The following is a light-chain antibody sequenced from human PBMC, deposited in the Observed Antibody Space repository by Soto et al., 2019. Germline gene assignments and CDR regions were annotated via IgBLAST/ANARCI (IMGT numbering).Light chain of an antibody. V-gene: IGLV2-14*01. CDR2: EVS. J-gene: IGLJ2*01. Sequence: QSALTQPASVSGSPGQSITISCTGTSSDIGAYNYVSWYQQEPGKAPKLMIYEVSNRPSGVSNRFSGSKSGNTASLTISGLQGEDEADYYCSSYTRSSTVVFGGGTKLT. CDR1: SSDIGAYNY. CDR3: SSYTRSSTVV.